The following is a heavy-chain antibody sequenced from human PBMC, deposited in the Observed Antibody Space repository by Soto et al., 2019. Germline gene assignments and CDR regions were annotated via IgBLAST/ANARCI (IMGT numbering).Heavy chain of an antibody. D-gene: IGHD6-13*01. J-gene: IGHJ4*02. CDR1: GFTFSNYA. CDR2: ITGSGGST. V-gene: IGHV3-23*01. Sequence: EVQLLESGGGLVQPGGSLRFSCGASGFTFSNYAMSWVRRAPGKGLEWVSAITGSGGSTHYADSVKGRFTISRDNSKNTLYLQMNSLGAEDTAVYYCAKHPGGSWSHFAYWGQGTLVTVSS. CDR3: AKHPGGSWSHFAY.